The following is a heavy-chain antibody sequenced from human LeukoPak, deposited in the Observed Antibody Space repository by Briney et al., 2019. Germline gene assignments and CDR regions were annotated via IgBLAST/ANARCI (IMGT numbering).Heavy chain of an antibody. V-gene: IGHV3-30*18. CDR1: GFTFSSYG. D-gene: IGHD1-26*01. J-gene: IGHJ4*02. CDR3: AKDKSGEFDY. CDR2: ISYDGSNK. Sequence: GRSLRLSCAASGFTFSSYGMHWVRQAPGKGLELVAVISYDGSNKYYADSVKGRFTISRDNSKNTLYLQMNSLRAEDTAVYYCAKDKSGEFDYWGQGTLVTVSS.